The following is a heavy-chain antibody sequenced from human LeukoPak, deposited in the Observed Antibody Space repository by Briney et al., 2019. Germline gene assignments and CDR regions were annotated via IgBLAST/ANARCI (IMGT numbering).Heavy chain of an antibody. CDR2: ITPNSGGT. CDR3: ARTRITMVRGVLYNWFDP. Sequence: ASVKVSCKASGYTFTGYYMHWVRQAPGQGLEWMGWITPNSGGTNYAQKFQGRVTMTRDTSISTAYTELSRLRSDDTAVYYCARTRITMVRGVLYNWFDPWGQGTLVTVSS. CDR1: GYTFTGYY. V-gene: IGHV1-2*02. J-gene: IGHJ5*02. D-gene: IGHD3-10*01.